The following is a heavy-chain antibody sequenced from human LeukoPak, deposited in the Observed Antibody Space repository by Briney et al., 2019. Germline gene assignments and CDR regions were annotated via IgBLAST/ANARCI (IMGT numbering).Heavy chain of an antibody. CDR1: GFTFSDYY. CDR2: ISTTSSYT. V-gene: IGHV3-11*03. CDR3: NRWHIGGVSYSNV. Sequence: PGGSLRLSCAASGFTFSDYYMSWIRQAPGKGLEWVSYISTTSSYTDYADSVRGRFTISRDNANNLLYLQMNSLRPEDTAVYYCNRWHIGGVSYSNVWGQGTLVTDSS. D-gene: IGHD2-21*01. J-gene: IGHJ4*02.